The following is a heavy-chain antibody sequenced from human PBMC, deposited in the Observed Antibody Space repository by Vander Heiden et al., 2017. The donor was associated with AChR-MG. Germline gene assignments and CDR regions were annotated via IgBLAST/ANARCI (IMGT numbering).Heavy chain of an antibody. J-gene: IGHJ4*02. V-gene: IGHV3-33*01. CDR3: ARAGLSVGATYFDY. D-gene: IGHD1-26*01. Sequence: QVQLVESGGGVVQPGRSLRLPCAASGFTFSSYGMHGVRQAPGKGLEWVAVIWYDGSNKYYADSVKGRFTISRDNSKNTLYLQMNSLRAEDTAVYYCARAGLSVGATYFDYWGQGTLVTVSS. CDR2: IWYDGSNK. CDR1: GFTFSSYG.